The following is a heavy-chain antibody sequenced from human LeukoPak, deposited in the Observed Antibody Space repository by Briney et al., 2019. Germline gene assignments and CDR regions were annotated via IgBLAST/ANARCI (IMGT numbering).Heavy chain of an antibody. Sequence: SVKVSCKASGDTFNRYAITWVRQAPGQGLEWMGGILPILGTVNYAQKFQGRVTITTEASTRTAYMELSSLSSDDTAVYYCATAQTYCGGNSCYDAFFDYWGQGTRVTVSS. V-gene: IGHV1-69*05. D-gene: IGHD2-21*01. CDR1: GDTFNRYA. CDR2: ILPILGTV. J-gene: IGHJ4*02. CDR3: ATAQTYCGGNSCYDAFFDY.